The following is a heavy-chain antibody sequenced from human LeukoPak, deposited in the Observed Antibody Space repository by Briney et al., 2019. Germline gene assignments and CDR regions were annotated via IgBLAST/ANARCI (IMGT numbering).Heavy chain of an antibody. CDR1: GYTFNGYY. CDR3: ARGDVLLWFGELFFDY. V-gene: IGHV1-2*02. J-gene: IGHJ4*02. Sequence: GASVKVSCKASGYTFNGYYMHWVRQAPGQGLEWMGWINPNSGGTNYAQKFQGRVTMTRDTSISTAYMELSRLRSDDTAVYYCARGDVLLWFGELFFDYWGQGTLVTVSS. CDR2: INPNSGGT. D-gene: IGHD3-10*01.